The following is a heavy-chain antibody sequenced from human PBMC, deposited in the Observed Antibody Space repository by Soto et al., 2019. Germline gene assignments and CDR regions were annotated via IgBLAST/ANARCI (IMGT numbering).Heavy chain of an antibody. CDR2: IYSGGST. Sequence: EVQLVESGGGLVQPGGSLRLSCAASGFTVSSNYMSWVRQAPGKGLEWVSVIYSGGSTYYADPVKGRFTIYRHNSKNTLYLQMISLSAEDTAVYYCARDAPAPATMVRGVISYNGMDVWGQETTVTVSS. J-gene: IGHJ6*02. V-gene: IGHV3-53*04. CDR1: GFTVSSNY. D-gene: IGHD3-10*01. CDR3: ARDAPAPATMVRGVISYNGMDV.